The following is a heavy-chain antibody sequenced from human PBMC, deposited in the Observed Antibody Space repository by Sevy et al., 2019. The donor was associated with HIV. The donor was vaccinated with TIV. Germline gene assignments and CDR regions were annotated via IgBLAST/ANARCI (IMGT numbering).Heavy chain of an antibody. D-gene: IGHD1-26*01. V-gene: IGHV4-59*08. CDR3: AGENAWGRGYS. J-gene: IGHJ4*02. CDR1: GGSITSLY. CDR2: IYYNGHI. Sequence: SETLSLTCTVSGGSITSLYWNWIRQPPGKGLEWIANIYYNGHINYNPSLKSRVTLSLHTSMNQFSLRLSSETAADTAMYYCAGENAWGRGYSWGQGTLVTVSS.